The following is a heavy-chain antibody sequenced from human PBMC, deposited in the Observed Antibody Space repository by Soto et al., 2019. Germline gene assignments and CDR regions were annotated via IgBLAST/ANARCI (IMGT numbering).Heavy chain of an antibody. CDR1: GYTFTSYG. J-gene: IGHJ6*03. D-gene: IGHD2-15*01. Sequence: QVQLVQSGAEVKKPGASVKVSCKASGYTFTSYGISWVRQAPGQGLEWMGWISAHNGNTNHAQKLHGRVTVTTDTSTSTAYMELRNLRSDDTAVYYCARLDLYCSGGSCYPSTYYMDVWGKGTTVTVSS. CDR3: ARLDLYCSGGSCYPSTYYMDV. V-gene: IGHV1-18*01. CDR2: ISAHNGNT.